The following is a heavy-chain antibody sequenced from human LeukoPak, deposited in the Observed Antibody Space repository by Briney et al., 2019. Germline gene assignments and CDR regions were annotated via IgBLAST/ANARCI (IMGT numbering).Heavy chain of an antibody. CDR1: GYSFTSYW. D-gene: IGHD2-15*01. CDR2: IYPGDSDT. CDR3: ARRYCSGGSCYSRWFDP. V-gene: IGHV5-51*01. J-gene: IGHJ5*02. Sequence: GESLKISCKGSGYSFTSYWIGWVRQMPGKGPEWMGIIYPGDSDTRYSPSFQGQVTISADKSISTAYLQWSSLKASDTAMYYCARRYCSGGSCYSRWFDPWGQGTLVTVSS.